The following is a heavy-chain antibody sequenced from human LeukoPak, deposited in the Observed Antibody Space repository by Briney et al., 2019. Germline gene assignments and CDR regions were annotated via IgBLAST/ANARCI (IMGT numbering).Heavy chain of an antibody. CDR3: ATVHNDFWSGYFPYNWFDP. V-gene: IGHV1-24*01. CDR1: GYTLTELS. CDR2: FDPEDGET. D-gene: IGHD3-3*01. J-gene: IGHJ5*02. Sequence: GASVKVSCKVSGYTLTELSMHWVRQAPGKGLEWMGGFDPEDGETIYAQKFQGRVTMTEDTSTDTAYMELSSLRSEDTAVYYCATVHNDFWSGYFPYNWFDPWGQGTLVTVSS.